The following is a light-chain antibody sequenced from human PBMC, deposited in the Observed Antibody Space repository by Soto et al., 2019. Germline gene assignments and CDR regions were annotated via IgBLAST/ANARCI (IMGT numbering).Light chain of an antibody. CDR3: QQYSTSLIT. CDR1: QSVSSSY. V-gene: IGKV3-20*01. Sequence: EIVLAQSPGTLSLSPGERATLSCRASQSVSSSYVAWYQQKPGQAPRLLIYGASNRATGIPDRFSGSGSGTDFTLTVRRLEPEDFAVYYCQQYSTSLITFGQGTRLEIK. CDR2: GAS. J-gene: IGKJ5*01.